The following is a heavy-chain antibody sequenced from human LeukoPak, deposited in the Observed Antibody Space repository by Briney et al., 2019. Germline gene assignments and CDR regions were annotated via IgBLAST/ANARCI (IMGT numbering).Heavy chain of an antibody. D-gene: IGHD3-3*01. CDR2: ISGSGGTT. V-gene: IGHV3-23*01. J-gene: IGHJ4*02. CDR3: AKDLRFFWSGSDY. CDR1: GFTFSSYA. Sequence: AGGSLRLSCAASGFTFSSYAMSWVRQAPGKGLEWVSGISGSGGTTYYADSVKGRFTISRDNSKNTLYLQMNSLRAEDTAVYYCAKDLRFFWSGSDYWGQGTLVTVSS.